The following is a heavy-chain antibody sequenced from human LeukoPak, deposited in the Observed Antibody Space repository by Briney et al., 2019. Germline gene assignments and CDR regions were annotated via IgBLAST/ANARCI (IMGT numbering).Heavy chain of an antibody. CDR2: IWYDGSNK. CDR1: GFTFSSYG. D-gene: IGHD5-12*01. CDR3: ARGATIGYSGYDYFDY. Sequence: PGGSLRLSCAASGFTFSSYGMHWVRQAPGKGLEWVAVIWYDGSNKYYADSVKGRFTISRDNSKSTLYLQMNSLRAEDTAVYYCARGATIGYSGYDYFDYWGQGTLVTVSS. V-gene: IGHV3-33*01. J-gene: IGHJ4*02.